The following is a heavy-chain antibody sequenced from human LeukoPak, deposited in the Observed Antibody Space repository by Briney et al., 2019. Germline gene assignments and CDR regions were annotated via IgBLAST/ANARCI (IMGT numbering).Heavy chain of an antibody. D-gene: IGHD1-26*01. CDR3: AREGPLVGATYYFDY. CDR1: GGTFSSYT. CDR2: IIPILGIA. Sequence: ASVKLSCKASGGTFSSYTISWVRQAPGHGLEWMGRIIPILGIANYAQKFQGRVTITADKSTSTAYMELSSLRSEDTAVYYCAREGPLVGATYYFDYWGQGTLVTVSS. J-gene: IGHJ4*02. V-gene: IGHV1-69*04.